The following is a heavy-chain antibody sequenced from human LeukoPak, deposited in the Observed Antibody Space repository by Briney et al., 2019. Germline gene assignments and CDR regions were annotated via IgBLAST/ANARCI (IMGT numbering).Heavy chain of an antibody. CDR2: ISGSGGST. J-gene: IGHJ4*02. V-gene: IGHV3-23*01. Sequence: TGGSLRLSCAASGFTFSSYAMSWVRQAPGKGLEWVSAISGSGGSTYYADSVKGRLTISRDNSKNTLYLQMNSLRDDDTAVYYCAREDDSRGFPYWGQGTLVTVSS. CDR1: GFTFSSYA. CDR3: AREDDSRGFPY. D-gene: IGHD3-22*01.